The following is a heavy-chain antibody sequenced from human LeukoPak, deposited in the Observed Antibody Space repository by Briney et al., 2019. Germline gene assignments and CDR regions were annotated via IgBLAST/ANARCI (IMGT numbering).Heavy chain of an antibody. CDR1: GFTFSSYG. V-gene: IGHV3-30*18. CDR2: ISYDGSNK. CDR3: AKDPSLDY. J-gene: IGHJ4*02. Sequence: GGSLRLSCAASGFTFSSYGMHWVRQAPGKGLEWVAVISYDGSNKYYADSVKGRFTISRDNSKNTLYLQMNSLRAEDKAVYYGAKDPSLDYWGQGTLVTVSS.